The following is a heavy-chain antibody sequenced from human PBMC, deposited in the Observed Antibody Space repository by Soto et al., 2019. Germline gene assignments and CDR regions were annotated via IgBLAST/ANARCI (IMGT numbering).Heavy chain of an antibody. V-gene: IGHV3-23*01. Sequence: GGSLRLSCAASGFTFSSYAMSWVRQAPGKGLEWVSAISGSGGSTYYADSVKGRFTISRDNSKNTLYLQMNSLRAEDTAVYYCAKDRSPYYDILTGSYYFDYWGQGTLVTVSS. CDR1: GFTFSSYA. J-gene: IGHJ4*02. D-gene: IGHD3-9*01. CDR3: AKDRSPYYDILTGSYYFDY. CDR2: ISGSGGST.